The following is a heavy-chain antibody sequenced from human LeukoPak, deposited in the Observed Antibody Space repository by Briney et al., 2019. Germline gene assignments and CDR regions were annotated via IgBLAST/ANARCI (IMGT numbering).Heavy chain of an antibody. CDR2: ISGSGGST. CDR3: ARGLVHDTSGYYSDY. CDR1: GFTFSSYA. J-gene: IGHJ4*02. Sequence: GGSLRLSCAASGFTFSSYAMSWVRQAPGKGLEWVSAISGSGGSTTYADSVKGRFTVSRDNAKNTLYLQMDSLRAEDSAVYYCARGLVHDTSGYYSDYWGQGILVTVSS. D-gene: IGHD3-22*01. V-gene: IGHV3-23*01.